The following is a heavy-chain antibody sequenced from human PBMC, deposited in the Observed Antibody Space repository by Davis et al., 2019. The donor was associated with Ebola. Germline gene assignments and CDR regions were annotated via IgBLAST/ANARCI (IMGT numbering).Heavy chain of an antibody. D-gene: IGHD3-22*01. CDR2: ISYDGKNK. CDR3: ARARVVGTDPGGFDM. J-gene: IGHJ3*02. V-gene: IGHV3-33*08. Sequence: GESLKISCAASGFTFSNAWMSWVRQAPGKGLEWVAVISYDGKNKYYADSVKGRFTISRDNSKNTLYMQMNSLRAEDTALYYCARARVVGTDPGGFDMWGQGTMVTVSS. CDR1: GFTFSNAW.